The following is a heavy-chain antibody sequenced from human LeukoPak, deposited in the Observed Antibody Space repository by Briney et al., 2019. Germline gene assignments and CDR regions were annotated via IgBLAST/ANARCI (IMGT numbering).Heavy chain of an antibody. D-gene: IGHD3-22*01. CDR1: GGSIYSNSYY. J-gene: IGHJ4*02. V-gene: IGHV4-39*07. CDR2: IYYSGST. CDR3: AREMLYDSTGYYV. Sequence: SETLSLTCTLSGGSIYSNSYYWGWIRQPPGKGLEWIGSIYYSGSTYYNPSLKSRATISVDTSKNQFSLKLRSVTAADTAVYYCAREMLYDSTGYYVWGQGTLVTVSS.